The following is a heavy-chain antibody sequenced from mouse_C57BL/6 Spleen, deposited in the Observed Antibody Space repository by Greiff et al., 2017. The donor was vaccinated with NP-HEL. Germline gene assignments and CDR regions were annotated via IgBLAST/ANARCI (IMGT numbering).Heavy chain of an antibody. CDR1: GFTFSDYG. Sequence: EVMLVESGGGLVKPGGSLKLSCAASGFTFSDYGMHWVRQAPEKGLEWVAYISSGSSTIYYADTVKGRFTISRDNAKNTLFLQMTSLRSEDTAMYYCARPIYYGLYAMDYWGQGTSVTVSS. J-gene: IGHJ4*01. V-gene: IGHV5-17*01. CDR3: ARPIYYGLYAMDY. D-gene: IGHD2-1*01. CDR2: ISSGSSTI.